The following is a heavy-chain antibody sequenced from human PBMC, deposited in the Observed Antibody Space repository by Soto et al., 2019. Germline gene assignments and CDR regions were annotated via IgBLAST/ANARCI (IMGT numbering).Heavy chain of an antibody. V-gene: IGHV4-39*07. CDR1: GGSINSGDSY. CDR3: TYGDYSNDY. CDR2: IFHSGST. Sequence: PSETLSLTCSVSGGSINSGDSYWNWIRQPPGKGLEWIGEIFHSGSTNYNPSLKSRVTISVDKSKNQFSLKLSSVTAADTAMYYCTYGDYSNDYWGQGTPVTVSS. J-gene: IGHJ4*02. D-gene: IGHD4-17*01.